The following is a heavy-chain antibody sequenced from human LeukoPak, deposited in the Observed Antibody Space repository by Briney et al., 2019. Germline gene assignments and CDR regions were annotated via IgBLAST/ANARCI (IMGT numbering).Heavy chain of an antibody. D-gene: IGHD4-17*01. CDR1: GGSISSSSYY. CDR2: IYYSGST. CDR3: ARSFPTGANYYYYYMDV. J-gene: IGHJ6*03. V-gene: IGHV4-39*07. Sequence: SETLSLTCTVSGGSISSSSYYWGWIRQPPGKGLEWIGSIYYSGSTYYNPSLKSRVTISVDTSRNQFSLKLSSVTAADTAVYYCARSFPTGANYYYYYMDVWGKGTTVTVSS.